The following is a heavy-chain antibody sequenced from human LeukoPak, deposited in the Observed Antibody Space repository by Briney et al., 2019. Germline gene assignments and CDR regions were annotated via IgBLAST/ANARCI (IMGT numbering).Heavy chain of an antibody. CDR1: GGSYSGYY. V-gene: IGHV4-34*01. CDR2: INHSGST. J-gene: IGHJ4*02. D-gene: IGHD6-19*01. Sequence: SETLSLTCALYGGSYSGYYWSWLRQPPGKGLEWMGDINHSGSTNYNPSLKSRVTISVDTSKSQSSLKLSSVTAADTAVYYCARGGRSSGWRRRGYYFDYWGQGTLVTVSS. CDR3: ARGGRSSGWRRRGYYFDY.